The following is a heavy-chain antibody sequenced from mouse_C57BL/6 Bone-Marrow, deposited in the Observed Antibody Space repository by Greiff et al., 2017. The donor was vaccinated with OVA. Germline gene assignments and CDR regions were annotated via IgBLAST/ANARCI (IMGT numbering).Heavy chain of an antibody. D-gene: IGHD1-1*01. CDR2: IDPSDSYT. Sequence: QVQLQQPGAELVMPGASVKLSCKASGYTFTSYWMHWVKQRPGQGLEWIGEIDPSDSYTNYNQKFKGKSTLTVDKSSSTAYMQLSSLTSEDSAVYYCARGGDYYGSSLAWFAYWGQGTLVTVSA. V-gene: IGHV1-69*01. J-gene: IGHJ3*01. CDR3: ARGGDYYGSSLAWFAY. CDR1: GYTFTSYW.